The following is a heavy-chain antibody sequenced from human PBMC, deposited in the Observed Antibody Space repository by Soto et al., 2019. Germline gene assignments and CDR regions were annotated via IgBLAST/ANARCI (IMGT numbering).Heavy chain of an antibody. V-gene: IGHV3-30*04. CDR3: ARSRNSAVAESFDF. CDR1: GFTFSRYA. D-gene: IGHD3-10*01. J-gene: IGHJ4*02. CDR2: ISRDGSNK. Sequence: GGSLRLSCAASGFTFSRYAIHWVRQAPGKGLEWVAVISRDGSNKYYVDSVKGRFTISRDNSKNTLYLQMNSLRDEDTAVYYCARSRNSAVAESFDFWGQGTLVTVSS.